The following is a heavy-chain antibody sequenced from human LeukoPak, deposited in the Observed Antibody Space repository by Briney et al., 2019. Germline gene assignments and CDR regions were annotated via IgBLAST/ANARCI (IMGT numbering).Heavy chain of an antibody. J-gene: IGHJ3*02. Sequence: PGGSLRLSCAASGFTFSSYAMHWVRQAPGKGLEWVAVLSYHGSNKHYADSVKGRFIISRDNSKSTLYLQINSLTTEDTAVYYCARGDFRLEMSTTIAFDIWGQGTMVTVSS. CDR2: LSYHGSNK. D-gene: IGHD1-1*01. CDR3: ARGDFRLEMSTTIAFDI. V-gene: IGHV3-30*04. CDR1: GFTFSSYA.